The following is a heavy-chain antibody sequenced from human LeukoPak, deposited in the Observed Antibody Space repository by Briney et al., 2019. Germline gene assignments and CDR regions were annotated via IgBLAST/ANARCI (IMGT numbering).Heavy chain of an antibody. V-gene: IGHV4-34*01. CDR1: GGSFSAYY. D-gene: IGHD2/OR15-2a*01. CDR2: INHSGSA. J-gene: IGHJ4*02. Sequence: SETLSLTCAVYGGSFSAYYWNWIRQPPGKGLEWIGEINHSGSANYNPSLKTRVPISIDTSKNQLSLKLSSVTAADTAVFYCARGLSNSRRTLLGLDYWGQGTLVTVSS. CDR3: ARGLSNSRRTLLGLDY.